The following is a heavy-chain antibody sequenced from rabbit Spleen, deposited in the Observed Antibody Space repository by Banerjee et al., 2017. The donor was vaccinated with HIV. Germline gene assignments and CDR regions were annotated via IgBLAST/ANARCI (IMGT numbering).Heavy chain of an antibody. CDR2: MYPDGVGST. J-gene: IGHJ4*01. D-gene: IGHD6-1*01. CDR1: GFCFSTSYY. CDR3: AGGYACGGGYGYPYLNF. V-gene: IGHV1S40*01. Sequence: QSLEESGGDMVKPGASLALTCTASGFCFSTSYYICWVRQAPGKGLEWIGCMYPDGVGSTANVSWAKVRFTISKSTSMVYLKMTSLTAADTATYFCAGGYACGGGYGYPYLNFLGPWTLVTVS.